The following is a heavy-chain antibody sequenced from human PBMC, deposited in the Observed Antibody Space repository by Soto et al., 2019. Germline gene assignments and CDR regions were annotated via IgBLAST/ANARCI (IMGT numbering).Heavy chain of an antibody. D-gene: IGHD3-10*01. J-gene: IGHJ4*02. CDR3: AKDSGLLPNSRFDY. Sequence: EVQLVESGGGLVQPGRSLRLSCAASGFTFDDYAMHWVRQAPGKGLEWVSGISWNSGSIGYADSVKGRFTISRDNAKNSLYLQMNSLRAEDTALYYCAKDSGLLPNSRFDYWGQGTLVTVSS. V-gene: IGHV3-9*01. CDR2: ISWNSGSI. CDR1: GFTFDDYA.